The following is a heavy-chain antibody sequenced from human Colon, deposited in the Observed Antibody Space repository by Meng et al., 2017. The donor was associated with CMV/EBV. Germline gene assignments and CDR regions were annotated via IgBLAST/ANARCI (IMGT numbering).Heavy chain of an antibody. Sequence: QVQLQESGPGLVKSSHTLSFTCTVSGGSLSGGDFYWNWIRQHPGKGLEWIGYIYYSGTTYYNPSLKSRAIISLDKSKNQFSLNLSSVTAADTAVYFCARDSGYDAPFDYWGQGTLVTVSS. CDR1: GGSLSGGDFY. D-gene: IGHD5-12*01. J-gene: IGHJ4*02. CDR3: ARDSGYDAPFDY. V-gene: IGHV4-31*03. CDR2: IYYSGTT.